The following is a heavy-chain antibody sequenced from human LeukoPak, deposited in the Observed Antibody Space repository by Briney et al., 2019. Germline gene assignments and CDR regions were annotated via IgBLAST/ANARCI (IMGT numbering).Heavy chain of an antibody. CDR2: IYYSGST. V-gene: IGHV4-34*01. J-gene: IGHJ5*02. Sequence: SETLSLTCAVYGGSFSGYYWGWIRQPPGKGLEWIGTIYYSGSTYSNPSLKSRVTISVDTSKNQFSLKLSSVTAADTAVYYCARSRFRAAGKGSDPWGQGTLVTVSS. CDR1: GGSFSGYY. CDR3: ARSRFRAAGKGSDP. D-gene: IGHD6-13*01.